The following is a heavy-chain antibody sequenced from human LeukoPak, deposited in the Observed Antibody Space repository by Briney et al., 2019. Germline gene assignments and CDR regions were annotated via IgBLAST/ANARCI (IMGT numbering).Heavy chain of an antibody. CDR2: ISGRGDQT. V-gene: IGHV3-23*01. CDR1: GFTFSSYV. J-gene: IGHJ3*02. D-gene: IGHD6-19*01. CDR3: ARDRIPRIGVGVGRDAFDM. Sequence: GGSLRLSCAASGFTFSSYVMTWVRQAPGKGLEWVSSISGRGDQTRYAESVKGRFTVSRDNSENTLNLQMKSLREDDTAVYYCARDRIPRIGVGVGRDAFDMWGQGTKVTVSS.